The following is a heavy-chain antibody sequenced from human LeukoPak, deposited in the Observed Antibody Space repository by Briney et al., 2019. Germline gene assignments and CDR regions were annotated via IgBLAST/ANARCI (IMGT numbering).Heavy chain of an antibody. V-gene: IGHV3-7*03. J-gene: IGHJ4*02. CDR1: GFTFSSYW. CDR2: IKEDGSEK. Sequence: GGSLRLSCVASGFTFSSYWMSWVRQAPGKGLEWVANIKEDGSEKDYLDSVKGRFTTSRDNAKNSVYLQISSLRADDTAVYYCARDTRGGHFDYWGQGTLVTVSS. D-gene: IGHD6-25*01. CDR3: ARDTRGGHFDY.